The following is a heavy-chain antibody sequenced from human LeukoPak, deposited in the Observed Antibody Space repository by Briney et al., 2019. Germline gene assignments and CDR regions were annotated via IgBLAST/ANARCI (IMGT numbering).Heavy chain of an antibody. J-gene: IGHJ4*02. V-gene: IGHV4-59*02. D-gene: IGHD2-15*01. CDR1: GGSVSNYF. CDR2: IHHSGRT. Sequence: PSETLSLTCTVSGGSVSNYFWSWIRQPPGKGLEWIGNIHHSGRTYYNPSVKSRVTISLDTSKNQFSLKLTSVTAADTAVYYCARAQYCSGGSCSFDYWGQGTLVTVSS. CDR3: ARAQYCSGGSCSFDY.